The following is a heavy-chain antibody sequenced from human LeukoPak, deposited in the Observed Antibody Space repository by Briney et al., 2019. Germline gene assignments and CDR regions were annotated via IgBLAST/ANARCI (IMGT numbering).Heavy chain of an antibody. V-gene: IGHV4-39*07. CDR1: GGSISSSSYY. CDR3: AKNQLWFGGKMDV. Sequence: SETLSLTCTVSGGSISSSSYYWGWIRQPPGKGLEWIGSIYYSGSTYYNPSLKSRVTISVDTSKNQFSLKLSSVTAEDTAVYYCAKNQLWFGGKMDVWGKGTTVTVSS. CDR2: IYYSGST. J-gene: IGHJ6*04. D-gene: IGHD3-10*01.